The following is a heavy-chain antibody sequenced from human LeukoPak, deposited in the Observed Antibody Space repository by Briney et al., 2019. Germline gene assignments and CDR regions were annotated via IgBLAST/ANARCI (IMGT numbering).Heavy chain of an antibody. CDR1: GGSFSGYY. V-gene: IGHV4-34*01. CDR3: ARGLWGTIFGVGDY. Sequence: SETLSLTCAVYGGSFSGYYWRWIRQPPAKGLEWIGETNHSGSTHYNPSLKSRVTISVDTSKNQFPLKLRSVTAADTAVYYCARGLWGTIFGVGDYWGQGTLVTVSS. CDR2: TNHSGST. D-gene: IGHD3-3*01. J-gene: IGHJ4*02.